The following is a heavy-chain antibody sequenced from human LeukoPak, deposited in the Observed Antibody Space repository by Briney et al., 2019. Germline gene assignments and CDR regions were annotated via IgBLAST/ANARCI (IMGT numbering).Heavy chain of an antibody. CDR1: GYTFTDYY. V-gene: IGHV1-2*02. CDR3: ARGRWLQLWGDY. D-gene: IGHD5-18*01. Sequence: GASVKVSCKASGYTFTDYYIHWVRQSPGQGPEWMGWINSNTGDTKYAQKFQDRVTLTQDTFISTAYMELSRLESDDTAVFYCARGRWLQLWGDYWGQGTPLTVSS. J-gene: IGHJ4*02. CDR2: INSNTGDT.